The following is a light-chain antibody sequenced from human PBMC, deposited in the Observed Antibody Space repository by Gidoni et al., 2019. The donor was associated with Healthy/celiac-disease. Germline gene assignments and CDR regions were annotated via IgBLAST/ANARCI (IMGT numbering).Light chain of an antibody. CDR1: SSNIGAGYD. Sequence: QSVLTQPPSASGATGQRVTISCTGSSSNIGAGYDVHWYQQLPGTAPKLLIYGNSNRPSGVPDRFSGSKSGTSASLAITGLQAEDEADYYCQSYDSSLSGYVVFGGGTKLTVL. CDR2: GNS. J-gene: IGLJ2*01. CDR3: QSYDSSLSGYVV. V-gene: IGLV1-40*01.